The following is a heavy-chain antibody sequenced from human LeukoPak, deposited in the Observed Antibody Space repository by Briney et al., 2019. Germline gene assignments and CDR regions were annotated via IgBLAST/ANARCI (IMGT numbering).Heavy chain of an antibody. V-gene: IGHV3-48*01. CDR1: GFVFSSYS. CDR2: ISGSSRTI. Sequence: GGSLRLSCAASGFVFSSYSMNWVRQAPGKGVEWVSYISGSSRTIYYADSVKGRFTISRDNAKKSLYLQMNSLRAEDTALYYCARDQGDYYDTSGLLYYYYYYMDLWGTGTTVTVS. J-gene: IGHJ6*03. CDR3: ARDQGDYYDTSGLLYYYYYYMDL. D-gene: IGHD3-22*01.